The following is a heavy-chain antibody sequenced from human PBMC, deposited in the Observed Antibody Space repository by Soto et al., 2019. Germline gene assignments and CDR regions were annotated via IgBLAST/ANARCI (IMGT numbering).Heavy chain of an antibody. Sequence: SATLSLTCTGSISTYDCNRIRQPPGKGLEWIGYVFNIGSTNYNPSLKSRVTMSLDTSNNQFSLKLSSVTAADTAVYYCARHHPGYSSSWSDFDYWGQGTLVT. CDR1: SISTYD. D-gene: IGHD6-13*01. CDR2: VFNIGST. J-gene: IGHJ4*02. V-gene: IGHV4-59*01. CDR3: ARHHPGYSSSWSDFDY.